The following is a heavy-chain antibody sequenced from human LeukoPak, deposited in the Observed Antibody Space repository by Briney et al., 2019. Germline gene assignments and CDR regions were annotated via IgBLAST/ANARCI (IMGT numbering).Heavy chain of an antibody. CDR3: AVQITMIVVVPYFDY. D-gene: IGHD3-22*01. CDR1: GLTFSGYY. CDR2: ISGTGTTI. Sequence: GGSLRLSCAASGLTFSGYYMTWIRQAPGKGLEWVSSISGTGTTIYSADSVRGRFTVSRDNARNSLFLHMNSLRAEDTAVYYCAVQITMIVVVPYFDYWGQGTLVTVSS. J-gene: IGHJ4*02. V-gene: IGHV3-11*04.